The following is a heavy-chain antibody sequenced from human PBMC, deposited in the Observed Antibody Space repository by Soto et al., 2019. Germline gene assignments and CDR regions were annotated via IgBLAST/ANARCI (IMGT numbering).Heavy chain of an antibody. CDR1: GYTFTSYG. CDR3: AREQVIGPRDSSGYYYWFDP. Sequence: GASVKVSCKASGYTFTSYGISWVRQAPGQGLEWMGWISAYNGNTNYAQKLQGRVTMTTDTSTSTAYMELRSLRSDDTAVYYCAREQVIGPRDSSGYYYWFDPWGQGTLVTVSS. V-gene: IGHV1-18*04. J-gene: IGHJ5*02. D-gene: IGHD3-22*01. CDR2: ISAYNGNT.